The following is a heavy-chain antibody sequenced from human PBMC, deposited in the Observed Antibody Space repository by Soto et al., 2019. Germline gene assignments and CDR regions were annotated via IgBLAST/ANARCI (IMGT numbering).Heavy chain of an antibody. CDR1: GFSFRSYY. J-gene: IGHJ4*02. D-gene: IGHD3-10*01. V-gene: IGHV3-21*06. CDR2: ISPSSSCL. CDR3: ARVGTDYGSGSPYYSDY. Sequence: EVQLVESGGGLVKPGGSLRLSCAVSGFSFRSYYLNWVRQAPGRGLEWVSSISPSSSCLSYADSVKGRFTISRDNAKSSVHLQMNSLRAEDTAVYFCARVGTDYGSGSPYYSDYWGQGTLVTVSS.